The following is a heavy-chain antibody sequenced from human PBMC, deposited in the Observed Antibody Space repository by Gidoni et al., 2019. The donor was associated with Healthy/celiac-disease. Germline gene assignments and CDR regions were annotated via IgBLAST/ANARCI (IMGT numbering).Heavy chain of an antibody. V-gene: IGHV3-23*01. Sequence: EVQLLESGGGLVQPGGSLRLSCEASGFTFSSYAMAWVRQAPGKGLELVSAISGSVGSTYYADSVKGRFTISRDNSKNTLYLQMNSLRAEDTAVYYCAKDVLPLNWNYFDYWGQGTLVTVSS. J-gene: IGHJ4*02. CDR1: GFTFSSYA. CDR3: AKDVLPLNWNYFDY. D-gene: IGHD1-1*01. CDR2: ISGSVGST.